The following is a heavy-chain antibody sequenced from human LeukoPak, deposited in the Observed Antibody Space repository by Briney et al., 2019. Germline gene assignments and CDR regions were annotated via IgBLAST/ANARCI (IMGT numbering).Heavy chain of an antibody. Sequence: GGSLRLSCAASGFTFNNYWMSWVRQAPGKGLEWVSGISWNSGSIGYADSVKGRFTISRDNAKNSLYLQMNSLRAEDTALYYCASSGSYYRNFDYWGQGTLVTVSS. D-gene: IGHD3-10*01. J-gene: IGHJ4*02. CDR2: ISWNSGSI. V-gene: IGHV3-9*01. CDR3: ASSGSYYRNFDY. CDR1: GFTFNNYW.